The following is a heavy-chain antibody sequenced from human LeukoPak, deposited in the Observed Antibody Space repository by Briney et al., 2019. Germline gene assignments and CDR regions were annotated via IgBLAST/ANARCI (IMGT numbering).Heavy chain of an antibody. CDR3: ARSALLWFGELLPGDY. CDR2: IYYSGST. D-gene: IGHD3-10*01. J-gene: IGHJ4*02. CDR1: GGSISSYY. V-gene: IGHV4-59*01. Sequence: PSETLSLTCTVSGGSISSYYWSWIRQPPGKGLEWIGYIYYSGSTNYNPSLKSRVTISVDTSKNQFSLRLSSVTAADTAVYYCARSALLWFGELLPGDYWGQGTLVTVSS.